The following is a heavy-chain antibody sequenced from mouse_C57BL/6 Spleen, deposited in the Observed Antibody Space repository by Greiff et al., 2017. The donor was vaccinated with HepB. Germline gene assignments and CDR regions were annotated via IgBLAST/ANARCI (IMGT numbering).Heavy chain of an antibody. D-gene: IGHD3-3*01. CDR3: TRGAETPDY. V-gene: IGHV3-6*01. CDR1: GYFITSGYY. Sequence: EVKLLESGPGLVKPSQSLSLTCSVTGYFITSGYYWNWIRQFPGNKLEWMGYISYDGNKNYNPSLKNRISIIRDTSKNQLFLKLNPMTTEDTATYYCTRGAETPDYWSHGTALTVSS. CDR2: ISYDGNK. J-gene: IGHJ2*01.